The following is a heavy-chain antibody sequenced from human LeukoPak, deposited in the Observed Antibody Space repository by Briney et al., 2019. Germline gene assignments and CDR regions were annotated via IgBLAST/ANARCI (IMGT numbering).Heavy chain of an antibody. CDR2: ISAYNGNT. Sequence: GASVKVSCKASGYTFTSYGISWVRQAPGQGLEWMGRISAYNGNTSYAQKLQGRVTMTTDTSTSTAYMELRSLRSDDTAVYYCARVTMVRGVIGKPNEQDFDYWGQGTLVTVSS. CDR3: ARVTMVRGVIGKPNEQDFDY. CDR1: GYTFTSYG. V-gene: IGHV1-18*04. J-gene: IGHJ4*02. D-gene: IGHD3-10*01.